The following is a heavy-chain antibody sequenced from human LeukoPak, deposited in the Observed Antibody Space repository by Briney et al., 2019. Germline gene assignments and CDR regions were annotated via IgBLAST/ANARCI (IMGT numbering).Heavy chain of an antibody. CDR3: ARRTAAAGTNYYFDY. CDR1: GGSISSSSYY. Sequence: PSETLSLTCTVSGGSISSSSYYWGWIRQPPGKGLEWIGSIYYSGSTYYNPSLKSRVTISVDTSKNQFSLKLSSVTAADTAVYYCARRTAAAGTNYYFDYWGQGTLVTVSS. J-gene: IGHJ4*02. D-gene: IGHD6-13*01. V-gene: IGHV4-39*01. CDR2: IYYSGST.